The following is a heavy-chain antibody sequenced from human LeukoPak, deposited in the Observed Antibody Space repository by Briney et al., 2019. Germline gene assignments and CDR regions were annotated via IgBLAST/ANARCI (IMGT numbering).Heavy chain of an antibody. CDR1: GYTFTSYG. D-gene: IGHD1-26*01. CDR3: ARIRSRIEGAFDGDY. V-gene: IGHV1-2*02. Sequence: ASVKVSCKASGYTFTSYGISWVRQAPGQGLEWMGWINPNSGGTNYAQKFQGRVTMTRDTSISTAYMELSRLRSDDTAVYYCARIRSRIEGAFDGDYWGQGTLVTVSS. CDR2: INPNSGGT. J-gene: IGHJ4*02.